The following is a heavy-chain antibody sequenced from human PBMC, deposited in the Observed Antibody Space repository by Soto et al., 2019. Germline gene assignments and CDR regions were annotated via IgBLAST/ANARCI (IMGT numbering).Heavy chain of an antibody. J-gene: IGHJ6*02. V-gene: IGHV1-18*01. CDR2: ISPYNGNT. D-gene: IGHD2-15*01. CDR3: ARIRESCSGGSCYPLYGMDV. Sequence: QVQLVQSGAEVKKPGASVKVSCKASGYTFTNYGISWVRQAPGQGLEWMGWISPYNGNTKYAQKVQGGVTMTTDTSTSPAYMELRSLRSDDTAVYYCARIRESCSGGSCYPLYGMDVWGQGTTVTVSS. CDR1: GYTFTNYG.